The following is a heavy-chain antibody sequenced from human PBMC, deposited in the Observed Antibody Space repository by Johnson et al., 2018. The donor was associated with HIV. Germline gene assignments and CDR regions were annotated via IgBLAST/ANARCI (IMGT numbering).Heavy chain of an antibody. V-gene: IGHV3-66*01. D-gene: IGHD1-14*01. Sequence: VQLVESGGGVVQPGRSLRLSCAASGFTVSSNYMSWVRQAPGKGLEWVSVIYSGGSTYYADSVTGRFTISRDNSKNTLYLQMNSLRAGDTAVYYCARASAVFDAFDIWGQGTMVTVSS. CDR2: IYSGGST. CDR3: ARASAVFDAFDI. CDR1: GFTVSSNY. J-gene: IGHJ3*02.